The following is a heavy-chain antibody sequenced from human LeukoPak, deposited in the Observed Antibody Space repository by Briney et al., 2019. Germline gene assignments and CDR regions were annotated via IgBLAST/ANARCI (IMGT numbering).Heavy chain of an antibody. CDR1: GFTFSSYG. CDR2: IWYDGSNK. V-gene: IGHV3-33*06. D-gene: IGHD1-26*01. CDR3: AKDSGSYYNPSNWFDP. J-gene: IGHJ5*02. Sequence: GGSLRLSCAASGFTFSSYGTHWVRQAPGKGLEWVAVIWYDGSNKYYADSVKGRFTISRDNSKNTLYLQMNSLRAEDTAVYYCAKDSGSYYNPSNWFDPWGQGTLVTVSS.